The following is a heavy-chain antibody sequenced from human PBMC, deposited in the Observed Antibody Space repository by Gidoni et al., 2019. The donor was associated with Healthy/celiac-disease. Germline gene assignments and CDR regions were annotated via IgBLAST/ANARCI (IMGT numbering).Heavy chain of an antibody. CDR1: GLTFSSYS. Sequence: EVQLAFSSGGLVKPGGSLRLSCAASGLTFSSYSMNWVRQAPGKGLEWVSSISSSSSYIYYADSVKGRFTISRDNAKNSLYLQMNSLRAEDTAVYYCARDAVGSGWFDYWGQGTLVTVSS. V-gene: IGHV3-21*01. J-gene: IGHJ4*02. CDR3: ARDAVGSGWFDY. CDR2: ISSSSSYI. D-gene: IGHD6-19*01.